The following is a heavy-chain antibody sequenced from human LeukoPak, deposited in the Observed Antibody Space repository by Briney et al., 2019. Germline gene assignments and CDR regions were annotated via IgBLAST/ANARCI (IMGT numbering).Heavy chain of an antibody. CDR2: IKQDGSEK. CDR1: GFTFSSYW. V-gene: IGHV3-7*03. Sequence: GGSLRLSCAASGFTFSSYWMSWVRQAPGKGLEWVANIKQDGSEKYYVDSVKGRFTISRDNAKNSLYLQMNSLRAEDTAVYYCARDRGIPAWAFDIWGQGTMVTVSS. CDR3: ARDRGIPAWAFDI. J-gene: IGHJ3*02.